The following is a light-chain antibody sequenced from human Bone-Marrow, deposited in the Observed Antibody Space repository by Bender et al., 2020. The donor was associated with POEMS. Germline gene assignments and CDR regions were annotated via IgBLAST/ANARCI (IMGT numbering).Light chain of an antibody. CDR2: DVS. J-gene: IGLJ1*01. CDR3: CSYATMSTYV. Sequence: QSAVTQPASVSESPGQSITISCTGTSSDVGGYDLVSWYQQHPGKAPKLLIHDVSRRPSGVSDRFSCSKSGNTASLTISGLQAEDEADYYCCSYATMSTYVFGTGTKVTVL. CDR1: SSDVGGYDL. V-gene: IGLV2-23*02.